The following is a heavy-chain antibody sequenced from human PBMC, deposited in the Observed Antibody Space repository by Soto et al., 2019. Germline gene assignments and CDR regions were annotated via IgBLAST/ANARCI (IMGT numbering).Heavy chain of an antibody. J-gene: IGHJ6*03. CDR1: GFTFSNCV. D-gene: IGHD4-17*01. V-gene: IGHV3-23*01. CDR2: ISDDAAGR. Sequence: EVQLLESGGDLVQPGDSLRLSCAASGFTFSNCVMTWVRQAPGKGLEWVSTISDDAAGRYYADSVKGRFTISRDNSKKTLNLEMNSLRADDTAVYYCAKRGGVVPVTSYYYYYLDVWGKGTTVTVSS. CDR3: AKRGGVVPVTSYYYYYLDV.